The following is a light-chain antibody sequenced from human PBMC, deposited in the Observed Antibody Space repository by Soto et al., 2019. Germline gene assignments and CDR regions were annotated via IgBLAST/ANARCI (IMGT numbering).Light chain of an antibody. CDR3: SSYTSSNTVV. J-gene: IGLJ2*01. V-gene: IGLV2-14*03. CDR1: STDVGGYNF. CDR2: DVS. Sequence: QSALTQPASMSGSPGQAITISCTGTSTDVGGYNFVSWYQQHPGEAPKLMIYDVSNRPSGVSNRFSGSKSGNTASLTISGLQAEDEADYYCSSYTSSNTVVFGGGTKVTVL.